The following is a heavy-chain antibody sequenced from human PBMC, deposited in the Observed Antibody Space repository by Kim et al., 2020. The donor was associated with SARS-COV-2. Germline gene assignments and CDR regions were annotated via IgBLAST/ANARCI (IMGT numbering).Heavy chain of an antibody. J-gene: IGHJ4*02. V-gene: IGHV7-4-1*02. CDR3: ARDSSGWFYYFDY. Sequence: ATGFTGRFVFSLDTSVSTAYLQISSLKAEDTAVYYCARDSSGWFYYFDYWGQGTLVTVSS. D-gene: IGHD6-19*01.